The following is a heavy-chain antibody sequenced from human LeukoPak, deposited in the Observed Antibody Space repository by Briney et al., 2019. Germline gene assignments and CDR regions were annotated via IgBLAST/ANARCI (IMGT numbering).Heavy chain of an antibody. CDR2: IYYSGST. J-gene: IGHJ4*02. CDR3: ARHLNNCGDDCYIFDY. D-gene: IGHD2-21*01. Sequence: SETLSLTCTVSGGSIFSYYWSWIRQPPGKGLEGMGYIYYSGSTNYHPSLKSRVNISVDTSKNQFSLRVSSVTAADTAVYYCARHLNNCGDDCYIFDYWGQGTLVTVSS. V-gene: IGHV4-59*08. CDR1: GGSIFSYY.